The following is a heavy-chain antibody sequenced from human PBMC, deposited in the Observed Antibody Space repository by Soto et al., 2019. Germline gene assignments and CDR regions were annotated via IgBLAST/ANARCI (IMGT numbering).Heavy chain of an antibody. D-gene: IGHD4-4*01. CDR3: ARDGPSYSNSYYFDY. CDR2: IYYSGST. Sequence: SETLSLTCTVSGGSTSSGGYYWSWIRQHPGKGLEWIGYIYYSGSTYYNPSLKSRVTISVDTSKNQFSLKLSSVTAADTAVYYCARDGPSYSNSYYFDYWGQGTLVTVSS. J-gene: IGHJ4*02. CDR1: GGSTSSGGYY. V-gene: IGHV4-31*03.